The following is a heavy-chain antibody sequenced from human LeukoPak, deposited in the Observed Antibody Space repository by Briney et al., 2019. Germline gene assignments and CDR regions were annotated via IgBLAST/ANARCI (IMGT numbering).Heavy chain of an antibody. CDR2: IIPNFGTP. J-gene: IGHJ4*02. V-gene: IGHV1-69*06. CDR1: GGTFSSYT. Sequence: ASVKVSCKASGGTFSSYTISWVRQAPGQGLEWMGGIIPNFGTPNYAQKFQGRVTITADKSTSTAYMELSSLRSEDTAVYYCARDRASSWYGGEDSWGQGTLVTVSS. CDR3: ARDRASSWYGGEDS. D-gene: IGHD6-13*01.